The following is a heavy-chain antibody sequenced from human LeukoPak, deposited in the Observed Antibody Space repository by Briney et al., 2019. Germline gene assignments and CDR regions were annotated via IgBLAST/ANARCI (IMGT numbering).Heavy chain of an antibody. J-gene: IGHJ2*01. D-gene: IGHD3-22*01. Sequence: GGSLRLSCAASGFTFSSYSMNWVRQAPGKGLEWVSSISSSSSYIYYADSVKGRFTISRDNAKNSRYLQMNSLRAEDTAVYYCARDPDYYDSSGYYYGGYWYFDLWGRGTLVTVSS. CDR1: GFTFSSYS. V-gene: IGHV3-21*01. CDR3: ARDPDYYDSSGYYYGGYWYFDL. CDR2: ISSSSSYI.